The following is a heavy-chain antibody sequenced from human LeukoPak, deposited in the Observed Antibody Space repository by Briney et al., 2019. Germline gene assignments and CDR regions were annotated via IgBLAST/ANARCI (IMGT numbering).Heavy chain of an antibody. Sequence: SVKVSCXASGGTFSSYAISWVRQAPGQGLEWMGRIIPIFGTANYAQKFQGRVTITTDESTSTAYMELSSLRSEDTAVYYCARNPYDILTGYGYYFDYWGQGTLVTVSS. D-gene: IGHD3-9*01. V-gene: IGHV1-69*05. J-gene: IGHJ4*02. CDR1: GGTFSSYA. CDR2: IIPIFGTA. CDR3: ARNPYDILTGYGYYFDY.